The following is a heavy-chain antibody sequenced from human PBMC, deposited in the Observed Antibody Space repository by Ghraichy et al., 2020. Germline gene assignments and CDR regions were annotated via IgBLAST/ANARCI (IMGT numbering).Heavy chain of an antibody. Sequence: LSLTCAASGFNFGSFGMHWVHQAPGKGLEWLAVISFDGSKKDLADSVKGRFTVSRDNSKNMLYLQMDSLRPEDSAMYYCAKVRYSGSSRPYYDHWGLGTLVTVSS. J-gene: IGHJ4*02. CDR1: GFNFGSFG. CDR2: ISFDGSKK. D-gene: IGHD1-26*01. CDR3: AKVRYSGSSRPYYDH. V-gene: IGHV3-30*18.